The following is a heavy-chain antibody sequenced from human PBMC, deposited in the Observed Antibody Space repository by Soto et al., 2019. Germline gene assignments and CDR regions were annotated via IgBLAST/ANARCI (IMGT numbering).Heavy chain of an antibody. CDR1: GFIVSNTY. CDR3: AREPRYCRGGSCSITGDAYDI. D-gene: IGHD2-15*01. J-gene: IGHJ3*02. V-gene: IGHV3-66*01. CDR2: ISNRGDT. Sequence: EVQLVESGGGLVQPGGSLRLSCTASGFIVSNTYVNWVRQAPGKGLEWVSVISNRGDTHYADSVRGRFSLSRDISDNPSHLQMNNLRVEDTAVYYCAREPRYCRGGSCSITGDAYDIWGQGTMATVSS.